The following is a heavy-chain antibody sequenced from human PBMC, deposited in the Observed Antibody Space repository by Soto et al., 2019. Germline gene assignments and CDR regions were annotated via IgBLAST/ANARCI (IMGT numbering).Heavy chain of an antibody. D-gene: IGHD2-8*01. Sequence: QVPLVESGGGLVKPGGSLRLSCAASGFTFSDYYMSSRSCTIFYADSVKGRFTISRDNVKNSLYLQMNSLRAEDTAVYYCASGTNGAFFVYWGQGILVTVSS. CDR3: ASGTNGAFFVY. CDR1: GFTFSDYY. V-gene: IGHV3-11*01. J-gene: IGHJ4*02. CDR2: SRSCTI.